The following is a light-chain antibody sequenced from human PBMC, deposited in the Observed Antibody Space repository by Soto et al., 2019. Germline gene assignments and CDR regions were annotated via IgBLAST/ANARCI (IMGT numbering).Light chain of an antibody. J-gene: IGKJ4*01. V-gene: IGKV1-39*01. CDR1: QSISSY. Sequence: DLRLNHHPPSLSTSLSYLVNVTCRSSQSISSYLNWYQQKPGKAPKLLIYAASSLQSGVQSRFSGSGSGTDFTLTISRLQPEDFAPYYFQQSDSIKPPTFAGGTIVDIK. CDR2: AAS. CDR3: QQSDSIKPPT.